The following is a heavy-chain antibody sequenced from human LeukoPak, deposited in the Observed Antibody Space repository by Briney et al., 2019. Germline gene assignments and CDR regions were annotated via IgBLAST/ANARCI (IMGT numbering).Heavy chain of an antibody. V-gene: IGHV4-34*01. CDR2: INHSGST. D-gene: IGHD3-22*01. CDR1: GGSFSGYY. J-gene: IGHJ4*02. Sequence: SETLSLTCAVYGGSFSGYYWSWIRQPPGKGLEWIGEINHSGSTNYNPSLKSRVTISVDTSKNQFSLKLSSVTAADTAVYYCARGNSYYDSSGAFDYWGQGTLVTVSS. CDR3: ARGNSYYDSSGAFDY.